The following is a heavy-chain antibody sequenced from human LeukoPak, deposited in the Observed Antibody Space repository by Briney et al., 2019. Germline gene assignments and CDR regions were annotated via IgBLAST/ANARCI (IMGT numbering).Heavy chain of an antibody. Sequence: SETLSLTCAGGSFSGYYWSWIRQPPGKGLEWIGEINHGGTTNYNPSLKSRVTISVDTSKIQFSLKLSSVTAADTAMYYCARALSGFLYGDSGFDWGQGTLVTVSS. CDR3: ARALSGFLYGDSGFD. CDR1: GSFSGYY. V-gene: IGHV4-34*01. J-gene: IGHJ4*02. CDR2: INHGGTT. D-gene: IGHD3-22*01.